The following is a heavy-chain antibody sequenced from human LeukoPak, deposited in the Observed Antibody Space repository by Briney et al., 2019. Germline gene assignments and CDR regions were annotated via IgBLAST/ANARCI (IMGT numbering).Heavy chain of an antibody. D-gene: IGHD3-3*01. CDR3: AREGVGYDFWSGYYRAGPAVGRSNMDV. Sequence: SETLSLTCTVSGGSISSSHYYWGWIRQPPGKGLEWIGSVYYSGSSYYNPSLKSRVTISVDTSKNQFSLKLSSVTAADTTVYYCAREGVGYDFWSGYYRAGPAVGRSNMDVWGKGTTVTVSS. V-gene: IGHV4-39*07. CDR1: GGSISSSHYY. CDR2: VYYSGSS. J-gene: IGHJ6*03.